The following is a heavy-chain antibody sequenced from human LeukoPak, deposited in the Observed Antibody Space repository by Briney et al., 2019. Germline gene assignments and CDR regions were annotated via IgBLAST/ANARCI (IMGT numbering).Heavy chain of an antibody. J-gene: IGHJ4*02. V-gene: IGHV3-74*01. Sequence: GGSLRHSCAASGFTFSSYWMHWVRQAPGKGLVWVSRINSDGSSTSYADSVKGRFTISRDNAKNTLYLQMNSLRAEDTAVYYCARDPLDGYSSGWYYFDYWGQGTLVTVSS. CDR3: ARDPLDGYSSGWYYFDY. CDR1: GFTFSSYW. D-gene: IGHD6-19*01. CDR2: INSDGSST.